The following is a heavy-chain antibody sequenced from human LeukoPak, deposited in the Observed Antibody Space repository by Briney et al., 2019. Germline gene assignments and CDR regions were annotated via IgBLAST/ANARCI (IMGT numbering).Heavy chain of an antibody. Sequence: GGSLRLSCSASGFTFSSYAMHWVRQAPGKGLEYVSAISSNGGSTYYADSVKGRFTISRDNSKNTLYLQMSSLRAEDTAVYYCVRPATQRLVRPLFDYWGQGTLVTVSS. CDR3: VRPATQRLVRPLFDY. D-gene: IGHD6-13*01. J-gene: IGHJ4*02. CDR1: GFTFSSYA. CDR2: ISSNGGST. V-gene: IGHV3-64D*06.